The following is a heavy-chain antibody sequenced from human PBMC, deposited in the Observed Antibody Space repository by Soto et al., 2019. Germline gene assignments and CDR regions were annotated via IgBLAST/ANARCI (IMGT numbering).Heavy chain of an antibody. CDR1: GYSFTSYW. CDR3: ARRFSSSWSHALDY. CDR2: IYPGDSDT. Sequence: PGESLKISCKASGYSFTSYWIGWVRQMPGKGLEWVGIIYPGDSDTGYSPSFQGQVTISVDKSITTAYLQWSSLKASDTAMYYCARRFSSSWSHALDYWGQGTLVTVSS. J-gene: IGHJ4*02. V-gene: IGHV5-51*01. D-gene: IGHD6-13*01.